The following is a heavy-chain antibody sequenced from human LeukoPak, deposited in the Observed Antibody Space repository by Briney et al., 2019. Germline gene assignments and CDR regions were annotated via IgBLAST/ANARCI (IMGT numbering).Heavy chain of an antibody. CDR3: ARPMTTGSYYYYGLDV. CDR2: LCGSGCSI. Sequence: GGSLSLFCAASGFTFRSYDMMWVRHAPGKGLEGVSSLCGSGCSIYYAVSVKGLFPLSRDGSKNTLSLQVHTLRAEDTAVYYCARPMTTGSYYYYGLDVWGQGTTVTVSS. V-gene: IGHV3-23*01. D-gene: IGHD4-17*01. J-gene: IGHJ6*02. CDR1: GFTFRSYD.